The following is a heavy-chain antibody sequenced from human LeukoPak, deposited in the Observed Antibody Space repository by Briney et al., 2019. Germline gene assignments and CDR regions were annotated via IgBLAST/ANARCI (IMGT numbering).Heavy chain of an antibody. CDR1: GFTFSSYA. Sequence: GGSLRRSCSASGFTFSSYAMSWVRQAPGKGLEWVSAISGSGGSTYYADSVKGRFTISRDNAKNSLYLQMNSLRAEDTAVYYCARRYFDYWGQGTLVTVSS. CDR2: ISGSGGST. V-gene: IGHV3-23*01. J-gene: IGHJ4*02. CDR3: ARRYFDY.